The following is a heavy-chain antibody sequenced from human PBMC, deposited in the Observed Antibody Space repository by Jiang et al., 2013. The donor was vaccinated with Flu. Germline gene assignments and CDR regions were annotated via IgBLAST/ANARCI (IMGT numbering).Heavy chain of an antibody. CDR3: ARMRYFYDSSGPERVFDY. J-gene: IGHJ4*02. CDR2: VDWDDXK. CDR1: GFSLTTGGVG. Sequence: KPTQTLTLTCTFSGFSLTTGGVGVGWVRQPPGKALEWLALVDWDDXKNFSTSLKTRLTISKDTSKNQVVLTMTNVDPVDTATYYCARMRYFYDSSGPERVFDYWGQGTLITVSS. D-gene: IGHD3-22*01. V-gene: IGHV2-70*19.